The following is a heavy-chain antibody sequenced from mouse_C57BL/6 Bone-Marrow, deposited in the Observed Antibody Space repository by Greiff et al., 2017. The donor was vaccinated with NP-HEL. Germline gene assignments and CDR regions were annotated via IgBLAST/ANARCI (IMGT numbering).Heavy chain of an antibody. J-gene: IGHJ4*01. D-gene: IGHD1-1*01. Sequence: EVQLVESGGGLVKPGGSLKLSCAASGFTFSSYTMSWVRQTPEKRLEWVATISGGGGNTYYPDSVKGRFTISRDNAKNTLYLQMSSLRSEDTALYYCARRGITSRAMDYWGQGTSVTVSS. CDR2: ISGGGGNT. V-gene: IGHV5-9*01. CDR3: ARRGITSRAMDY. CDR1: GFTFSSYT.